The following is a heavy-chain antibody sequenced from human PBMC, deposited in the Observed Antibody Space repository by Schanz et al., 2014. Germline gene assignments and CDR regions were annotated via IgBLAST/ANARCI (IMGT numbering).Heavy chain of an antibody. V-gene: IGHV3-48*04. Sequence: EVQLVESGGGLVQPGGSLRLSCAASGFSVGNKYMNWVRQAPGKGLEWVSVISWNSGTIGYADSVKGRFTISRDNAKNTLYLQMNSLRAEDTAVYYCARGGFGEVSYFDYWGQGTLVTVSS. CDR2: ISWNSGTI. D-gene: IGHD3-10*01. J-gene: IGHJ4*02. CDR3: ARGGFGEVSYFDY. CDR1: GFSVGNKY.